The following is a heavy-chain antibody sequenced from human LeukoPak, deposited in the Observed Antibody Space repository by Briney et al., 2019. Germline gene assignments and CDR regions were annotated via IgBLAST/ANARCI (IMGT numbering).Heavy chain of an antibody. D-gene: IGHD5-12*01. Sequence: GGSLRLSCGPSVFTHRLNYMNWLRHAPEKALEGVSVIYSGGNTYYADSVKGRFTISRDNSKNTLYLQMNSLRAEDTAVYYCAVRPIVASIGGFDYWGQGTLVTVSS. CDR2: IYSGGNT. V-gene: IGHV3-53*01. CDR3: AVRPIVASIGGFDY. J-gene: IGHJ4*02. CDR1: VFTHRLNY.